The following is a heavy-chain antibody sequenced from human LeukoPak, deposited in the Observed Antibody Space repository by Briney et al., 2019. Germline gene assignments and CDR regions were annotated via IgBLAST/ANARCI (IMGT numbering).Heavy chain of an antibody. CDR1: GFTVSSNY. V-gene: IGHV3-66*01. Sequence: PGGSLRLSCAASGFTVSSNYMSWVRQAPGKGLEWVSVIYSGGSTYYADSVKGRFTISRDNSKKTLYLQMNSLRAEDTAVYYCARGYYYDSSGYYEGYFDYWGQGTLVTVSS. CDR3: ARGYYYDSSGYYEGYFDY. J-gene: IGHJ4*02. D-gene: IGHD3-22*01. CDR2: IYSGGST.